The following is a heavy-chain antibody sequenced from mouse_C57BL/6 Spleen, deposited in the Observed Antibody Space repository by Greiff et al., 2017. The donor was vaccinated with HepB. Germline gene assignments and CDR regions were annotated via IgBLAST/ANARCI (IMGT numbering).Heavy chain of an antibody. CDR2: IDPNNGGT. D-gene: IGHD2-1*01. J-gene: IGHJ3*01. CDR1: GYTFTSYW. Sequence: QVQLQQPGAELVKPGASVKMSCKASGYTFTSYWMHWVKQRPGRGLEWIGRIDPNNGGTRYNEKFKSKATLTVDKSSSTAYMQLSSLTSEATAVYYCSSDYYYGSCVPFDYWGQGTMVTVSA. V-gene: IGHV1-62-3*01. CDR3: SSDYYYGSCVPFDY.